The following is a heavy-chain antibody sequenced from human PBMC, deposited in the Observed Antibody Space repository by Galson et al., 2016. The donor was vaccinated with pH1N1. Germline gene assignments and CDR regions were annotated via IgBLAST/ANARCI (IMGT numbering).Heavy chain of an antibody. D-gene: IGHD1-26*01. Sequence: SLRLSCAASGFIFSDYWMSWVSQAPGKGLEWVAKINQDGSRKYYVDSMKGRCTISIDNAENSLSLQMNSLRVEDTALYYCATQDYYTSLYWGQGILVTVSS. J-gene: IGHJ4*02. CDR2: INQDGSRK. CDR1: GFIFSDYW. CDR3: ATQDYYTSLY. V-gene: IGHV3-7*01.